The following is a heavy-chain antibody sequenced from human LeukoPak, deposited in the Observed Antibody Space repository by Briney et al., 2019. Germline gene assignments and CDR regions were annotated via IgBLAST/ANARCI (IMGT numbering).Heavy chain of an antibody. D-gene: IGHD2-8*02. CDR3: AKDGSWSCTD. Sequence: GGSLRLSCAASGFTFSSSAMHWVRQGPGKGLEWVAYIAHHGSDKYYADSVKGRLTIFRDNSRGTLYLQMNSLRPDDTALYYCAKDGSWSCTDWGQGTQVTVSS. CDR2: IAHHGSDK. J-gene: IGHJ4*02. V-gene: IGHV3-30*02. CDR1: GFTFSSSA.